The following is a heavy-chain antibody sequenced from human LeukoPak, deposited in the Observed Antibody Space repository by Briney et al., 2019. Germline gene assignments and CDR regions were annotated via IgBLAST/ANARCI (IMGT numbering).Heavy chain of an antibody. CDR2: MNPNTGNT. D-gene: IGHD2-15*01. CDR1: GYTFIGYD. V-gene: IGHV1-8*01. CDR3: ARGAPGSYCSGGSCPYFDY. J-gene: IGHJ4*02. Sequence: GASVKVSCKASGYTFIGYDINWVRQATEQGLEWMGWMNPNTGNTGYAQKFRGRVTMTRNTSISTASMELSSLTSEDTALYYCARGAPGSYCSGGSCPYFDYWGQGTLVSVSS.